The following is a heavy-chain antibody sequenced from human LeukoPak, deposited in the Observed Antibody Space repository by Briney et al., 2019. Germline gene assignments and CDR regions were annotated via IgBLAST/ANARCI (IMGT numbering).Heavy chain of an antibody. CDR1: GFTFSSYG. CDR2: IWYDGSNK. D-gene: IGHD3-10*01. J-gene: IGHJ4*02. V-gene: IGHV3-33*01. Sequence: QPGRSLRLSCAASGFTFSSYGMHWVRQAPGKGLEWVAVIWYDGSNKYYADSVKGRFTISRDNSENTLYLQMNSLRAEDTAVYYCAREGGFGELTLDYWGQGTLVTVSS. CDR3: AREGGFGELTLDY.